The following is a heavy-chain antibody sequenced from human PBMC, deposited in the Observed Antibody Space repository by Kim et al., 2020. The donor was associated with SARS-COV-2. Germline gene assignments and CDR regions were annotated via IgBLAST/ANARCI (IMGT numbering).Heavy chain of an antibody. J-gene: IGHJ2*01. V-gene: IGHV3-74*01. D-gene: IGHD3-3*01. CDR2: INSDGSST. CDR3: ARVTNFAGYFDL. Sequence: GGSLRLSCAASGFTFSSYWMHWVRQAPGKGLVWVSRINSDGSSTSYADSVKGRFTISRDNAKNTLYLQMNSLRAEDTAVYYCARVTNFAGYFDLWGRGTLVTVSS. CDR1: GFTFSSYW.